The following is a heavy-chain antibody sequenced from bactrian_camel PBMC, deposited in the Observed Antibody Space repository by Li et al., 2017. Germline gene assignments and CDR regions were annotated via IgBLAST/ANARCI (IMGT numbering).Heavy chain of an antibody. D-gene: IGHD3*01. CDR3: AADRCDTWPYPGY. Sequence: VQLVESGGGSVQTGGSLILSCAASDQSSKTTCISWFRQIPGKERERVSTINRGHGVPYIADSVKGRFTLSRDDAKNTVYLQMNSLKPEDTTMYYCAADRCDTWPYPGYWGQGTQVTVS. CDR2: INRGHGVP. CDR1: DQSSKTTC. J-gene: IGHJ4*01. V-gene: IGHV3S40*01.